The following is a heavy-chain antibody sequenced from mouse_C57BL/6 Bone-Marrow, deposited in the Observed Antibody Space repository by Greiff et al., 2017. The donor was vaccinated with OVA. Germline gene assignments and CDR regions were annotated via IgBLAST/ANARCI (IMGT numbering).Heavy chain of an antibody. D-gene: IGHD1-1*01. CDR2: INPYNGGT. Sequence: VQLQQSGPVLVKPGASVKMSCKASGYTFTDYYMNWVKQSHGKSLEWIGVINPYNGGTSYNQKFKGKATLTVYKSSSTAYMELNSLTAEDSAVYDCARFTSVVATDYFDDWGQGTTLTVSS. V-gene: IGHV1-19*01. CDR3: ARFTSVVATDYFDD. J-gene: IGHJ2*01. CDR1: GYTFTDYY.